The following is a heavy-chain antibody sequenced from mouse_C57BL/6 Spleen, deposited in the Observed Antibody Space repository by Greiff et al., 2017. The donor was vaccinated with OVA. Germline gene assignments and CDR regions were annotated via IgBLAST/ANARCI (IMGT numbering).Heavy chain of an antibody. V-gene: IGHV1-82*01. CDR1: GYAFSSSW. CDR3: ARCGFCYDYWYFGV. Sequence: QVQLQQSGPELVKPGASVKISCKASGYAFSSSWMNWVKQTPGQGLEWIGRIYPGDGDTNYNGKFKGKATLTADKSSSTAYMQLSSLTSEDSAVYFCARCGFCYDYWYFGVWGTGTTVTVSS. J-gene: IGHJ1*03. D-gene: IGHD2-4*01. CDR2: IYPGDGDT.